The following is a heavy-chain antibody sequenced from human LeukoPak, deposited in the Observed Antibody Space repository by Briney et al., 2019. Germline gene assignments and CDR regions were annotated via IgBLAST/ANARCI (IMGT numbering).Heavy chain of an antibody. J-gene: IGHJ4*02. CDR1: RYTFTSYD. V-gene: IGHV1-8*01. Sequence: ASVKVSCKASRYTFTSYDINWVRQATGQGREWMGWMNPNSGNTGYAQKFQGRVTMTRNTSISTAYMELSSLRSEDTAVYSCARGRPGFYGSGSSLIDYWGRGTLVTVSS. CDR2: MNPNSGNT. CDR3: ARGRPGFYGSGSSLIDY. D-gene: IGHD3-10*01.